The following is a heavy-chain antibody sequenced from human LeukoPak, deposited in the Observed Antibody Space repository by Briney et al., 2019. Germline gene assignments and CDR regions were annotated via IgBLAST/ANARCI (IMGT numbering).Heavy chain of an antibody. V-gene: IGHV1-8*01. D-gene: IGHD1-26*01. J-gene: IGHJ4*02. Sequence: ASVKVSCKASGYTFTSYVINWVRQATGQGLEWMGWMNPNSGNTGYAQKFQGRVTMTRNTSISTAYMELSSLRSEDTAVYYCARGQSGSYYIDYWGQGTLVTVSS. CDR3: ARGQSGSYYIDY. CDR2: MNPNSGNT. CDR1: GYTFTSYV.